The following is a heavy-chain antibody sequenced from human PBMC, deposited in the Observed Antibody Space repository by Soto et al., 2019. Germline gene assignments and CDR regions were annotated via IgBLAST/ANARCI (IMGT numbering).Heavy chain of an antibody. D-gene: IGHD6-13*01. Sequence: QITLKESGPTLVKPTQTLTLTCTFSGFSLTSGVVGGGWIRPPPGDALEWLALISWNDEQYYNPSLRNRLTITRDASKNLVVLTMSNMDPVDTATYYCAHRLPGPSGYDVWGQGTTVTVSS. CDR1: GFSLTSGVVG. V-gene: IGHV2-5*01. CDR3: AHRLPGPSGYDV. CDR2: ISWNDEQ. J-gene: IGHJ6*02.